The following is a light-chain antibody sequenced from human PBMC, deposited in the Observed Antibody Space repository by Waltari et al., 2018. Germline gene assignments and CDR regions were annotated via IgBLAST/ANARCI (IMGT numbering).Light chain of an antibody. Sequence: EIVMTQSPATLSVSPGDRATLSCRASQSVSSNLAWYQQKPGQAPRLVIYGASTRATGIPARFSGSGSGTEFTLTISSLQSEDFAVYYCQQYNYWPPWTFGQGTKVEIK. CDR2: GAS. V-gene: IGKV3-15*01. CDR3: QQYNYWPPWT. J-gene: IGKJ1*01. CDR1: QSVSSN.